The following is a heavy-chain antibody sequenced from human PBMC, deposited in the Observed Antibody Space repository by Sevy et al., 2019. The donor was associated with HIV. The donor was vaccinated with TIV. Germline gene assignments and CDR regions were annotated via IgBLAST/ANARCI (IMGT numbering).Heavy chain of an antibody. Sequence: SETLSLTCAVYGGSFSGYYWSWIRQPPGKGLEWIGEINHSGSTNYNPSLKSRVTISVDTSKNQFSLKLSSVTAADTAVYYCARGSYGSGSQYHLLDYWGQGTLVTVSS. J-gene: IGHJ4*02. CDR2: INHSGST. CDR3: ARGSYGSGSQYHLLDY. V-gene: IGHV4-34*01. D-gene: IGHD3-10*01. CDR1: GGSFSGYY.